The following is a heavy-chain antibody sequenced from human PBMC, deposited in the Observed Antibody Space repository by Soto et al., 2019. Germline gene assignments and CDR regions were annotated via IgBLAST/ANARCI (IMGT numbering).Heavy chain of an antibody. V-gene: IGHV1-69*04. Sequence: GASVKVSCKASGGTFSSYTISWVRQAPGQGLEWMGRIIPILGIANYAQKFQGRVTITADKSTSTAYMELSSLRSEDTAVYYCARDRRHPPQVVTNDYYYYGMDVWGQGTTVTVPS. D-gene: IGHD3-22*01. CDR3: ARDRRHPPQVVTNDYYYYGMDV. CDR1: GGTFSSYT. CDR2: IIPILGIA. J-gene: IGHJ6*02.